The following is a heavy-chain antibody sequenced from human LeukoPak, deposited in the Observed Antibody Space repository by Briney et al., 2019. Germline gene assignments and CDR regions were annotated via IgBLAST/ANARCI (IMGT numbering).Heavy chain of an antibody. V-gene: IGHV3-74*01. J-gene: IGHJ4*02. Sequence: GGTLRLSCAASGFTLSTYWMHWVRQAPGKGLVWVSSINSDGSSTTNAASAKGRLTISRDNPKTTPYLQMNSLRAQDTAVYYFAKEPPGIAVAVKVFFDYWGEGTLVTVSS. CDR2: INSDGSST. D-gene: IGHD6-19*01. CDR1: GFTLSTYW. CDR3: AKEPPGIAVAVKVFFDY.